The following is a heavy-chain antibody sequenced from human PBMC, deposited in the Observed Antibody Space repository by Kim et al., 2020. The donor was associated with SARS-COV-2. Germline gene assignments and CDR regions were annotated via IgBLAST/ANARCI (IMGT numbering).Heavy chain of an antibody. V-gene: IGHV3-23*01. CDR3: ARSRGFPQFDC. J-gene: IGHJ4*02. D-gene: IGHD3-22*01. CDR2: INGGRT. Sequence: GGSLRLSCAASGFTFSTSGMSWVRQAPGKGLEWVSDINGGRTYYADSVTGRFTIYGDSFKNTLYLQMNSLRGEDTAIYYCARSRGFPQFDCWGQGTRVTVSS. CDR1: GFTFSTSG.